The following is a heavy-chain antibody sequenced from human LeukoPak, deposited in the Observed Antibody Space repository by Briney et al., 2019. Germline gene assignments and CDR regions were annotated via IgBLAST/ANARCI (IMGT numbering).Heavy chain of an antibody. V-gene: IGHV3-30*18. CDR2: ISYDGSNK. CDR3: AKDQGYCSGGSCYPKPLDY. J-gene: IGHJ4*02. D-gene: IGHD2-15*01. CDR1: GFAFRSYG. Sequence: GGSLRLSCAASGFAFRSYGMHWVRHAPGKGLEWVAVISYDGSNKYYADSVKGRFTISRDNSKNTLYLQMNSLSAEDTAVYYCAKDQGYCSGGSCYPKPLDYWGQGTLVTVSS.